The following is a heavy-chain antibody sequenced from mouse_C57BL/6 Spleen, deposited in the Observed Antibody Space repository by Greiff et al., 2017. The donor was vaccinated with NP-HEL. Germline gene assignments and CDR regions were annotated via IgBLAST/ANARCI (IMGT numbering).Heavy chain of an antibody. CDR1: GYAFSSSW. CDR3: ASLYGNSAYFDY. D-gene: IGHD2-1*01. Sequence: VQLQQSGPELVKPGASVKISCKASGYAFSSSWMNWVKQRPGKGLEWIGRIYPGDGDTNYNGKFKGKATLTADKSSSTAYMQLSSLTSEDSAVYFCASLYGNSAYFDYWGQGTTLTVSS. CDR2: IYPGDGDT. J-gene: IGHJ2*01. V-gene: IGHV1-82*01.